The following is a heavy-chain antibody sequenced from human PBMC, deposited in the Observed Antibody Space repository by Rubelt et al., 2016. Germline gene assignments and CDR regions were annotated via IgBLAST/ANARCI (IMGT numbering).Heavy chain of an antibody. CDR1: GFTFSSYG. Sequence: EFGGGVVQPGRSLRLSCAASGFTFSSYGMHWVRQAPGKGLEWVAYTSTTGSTTHYADSVKGRFTISRDNAKNALHLQMNSLRAEDTALYYCARDPRGGPLDNSGYYAYWGQGSLVTVSS. CDR3: ARDPRGGPLDNSGYYAY. CDR2: TSTTGSTT. D-gene: IGHD3-22*01. J-gene: IGHJ4*02. V-gene: IGHV3-48*04.